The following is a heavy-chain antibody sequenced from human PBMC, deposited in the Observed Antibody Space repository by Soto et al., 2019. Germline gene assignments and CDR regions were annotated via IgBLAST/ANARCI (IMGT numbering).Heavy chain of an antibody. Sequence: PGGSLRLSCAASGFTFSNYTMHWVRQAPGKGLEWVALISYDEIDKYFADAVKGRFTISRDNPKNTLYLQMDSLRAEDTAVYYCAGRSGSSDYWGRGTLVTVSS. CDR2: ISYDEIDK. CDR3: AGRSGSSDY. CDR1: GFTFSNYT. J-gene: IGHJ4*02. V-gene: IGHV3-30*04. D-gene: IGHD3-10*01.